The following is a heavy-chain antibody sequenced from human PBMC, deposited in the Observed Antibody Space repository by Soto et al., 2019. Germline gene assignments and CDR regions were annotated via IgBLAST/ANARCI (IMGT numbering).Heavy chain of an antibody. Sequence: PGGFLRLSCAASGFTFSDYYMSWIRQAPGKGLEWVSYISSSGSTIYYADSVKGRFTISRDNAKNSLYLQMNSLRAEDTAVYYCARETIYSGYAFDIWGQGTMVTVSS. CDR1: GFTFSDYY. J-gene: IGHJ3*02. CDR3: ARETIYSGYAFDI. D-gene: IGHD5-12*01. V-gene: IGHV3-11*01. CDR2: ISSSGSTI.